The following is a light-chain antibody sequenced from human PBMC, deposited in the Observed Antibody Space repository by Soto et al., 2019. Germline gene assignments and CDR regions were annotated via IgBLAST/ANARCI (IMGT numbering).Light chain of an antibody. Sequence: EIVLTQSPATLSLSPGERATLSCRASQSVSSYLAWYQQKPGQAPRLLIYDASNRATGIPARFSGSGSGTDFTLTISSLEPEDFAVYYCQQRSNLPPTFGRGTKVDIK. V-gene: IGKV3-11*01. CDR2: DAS. CDR3: QQRSNLPPT. CDR1: QSVSSY. J-gene: IGKJ3*01.